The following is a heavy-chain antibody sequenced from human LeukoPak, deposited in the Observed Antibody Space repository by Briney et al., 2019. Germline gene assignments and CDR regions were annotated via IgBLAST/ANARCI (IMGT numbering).Heavy chain of an antibody. CDR2: ISGSGGST. V-gene: IGHV3-23*01. CDR3: AKDQLRGDYALNYYFDY. CDR1: GFTFSSYA. J-gene: IGHJ4*02. D-gene: IGHD4-17*01. Sequence: GVSLRLSCAASGFTFSSYAMSWVRQAPGKGLEWVSAISGSGGSTYYADSVKGRFTISRDNSKNTLYLQMNSLRAEDTAVYYCAKDQLRGDYALNYYFDYWGQGTLVTVSS.